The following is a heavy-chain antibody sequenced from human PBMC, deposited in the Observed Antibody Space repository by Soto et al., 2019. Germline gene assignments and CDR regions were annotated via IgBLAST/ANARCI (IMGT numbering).Heavy chain of an antibody. V-gene: IGHV4-59*12. CDR1: GGPMSNYY. Sequence: QVQLQESGPGLVKPSGQLSLTCTISGGPMSNYYCSWFRQPPGQRLEWIGYKGYRGYNSYNLTLRSRVTISLDTSKSQFSLNLSSVTAADTALSYCSSQGFGPLHGLMDVWGQGTWVTVSS. CDR3: SSQGFGPLHGLMDV. D-gene: IGHD3-10*01. CDR2: KGYRGYN. J-gene: IGHJ6*01.